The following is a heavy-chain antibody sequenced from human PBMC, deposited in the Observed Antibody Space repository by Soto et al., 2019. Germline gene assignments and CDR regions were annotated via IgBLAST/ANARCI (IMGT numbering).Heavy chain of an antibody. CDR1: GGSISSGGYY. V-gene: IGHV4-61*08. CDR3: ARGDWDYGYYMDV. CDR2: IYYSGST. J-gene: IGHJ6*03. Sequence: TSETLSLTCPVSGGSISSGGYYWSWIRQPPGKGLEWIGYIYYSGSTNYNPSLKSRVTISVDTSKNQFSLKLSSVTAADTAVYYCARGDWDYGYYMDVWGKGTTVTVSS. D-gene: IGHD3-9*01.